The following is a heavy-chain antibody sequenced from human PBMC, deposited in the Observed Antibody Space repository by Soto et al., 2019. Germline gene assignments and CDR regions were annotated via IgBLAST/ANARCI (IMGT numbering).Heavy chain of an antibody. CDR1: GGSISSDDYS. CDR2: IYYSGST. J-gene: IGHJ2*01. Sequence: QVQLQESGPGLVKPSQTLSLTCTVSGGSISSDDYSWSWIRQPPGKGLEWIGYIYYSGSTYYNPSLKSRVTISVDTSKNQFSLKLSSVTAADTAVYYCAREAYCGGDCYPTPYWYFDLWGRGTLVTVSS. CDR3: AREAYCGGDCYPTPYWYFDL. V-gene: IGHV4-30-4*01. D-gene: IGHD2-21*02.